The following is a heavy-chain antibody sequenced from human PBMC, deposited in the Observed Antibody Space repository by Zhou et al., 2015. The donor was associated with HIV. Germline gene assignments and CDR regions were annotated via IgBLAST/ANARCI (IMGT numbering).Heavy chain of an antibody. CDR3: ARGGYSGYDSGRFPFDY. CDR1: GGTFSSYA. CDR2: IIPIFGTA. J-gene: IGHJ4*02. V-gene: IGHV1-69*01. Sequence: QVQLVQSGAEVKKPGSSVKVSCKASGGTFSSYAISWVRQAPGQGLEWMGGIIPIFGTANYAQKFQGRVTITADESTSTAYMELSSLRSEDTAVYYCARGGYSGYDSGRFPFDYWGQGTLVTVSS. D-gene: IGHD5-12*01.